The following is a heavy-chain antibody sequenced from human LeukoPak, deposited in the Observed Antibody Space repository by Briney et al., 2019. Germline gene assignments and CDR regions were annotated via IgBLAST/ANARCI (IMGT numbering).Heavy chain of an antibody. J-gene: IGHJ4*02. CDR3: VRELHDYGGLDY. CDR1: GFTFSSYG. Sequence: PGGSLRLSCAASGFTFSSYGMHWVRQAPGKGLEWVAVIWYDGSNKYYADSVKGRFTISRDNSKNTLYLQMNSLRAEGTAVYYCVRELHDYGGLDYWGQGTLVTVSS. D-gene: IGHD4-23*01. CDR2: IWYDGSNK. V-gene: IGHV3-33*01.